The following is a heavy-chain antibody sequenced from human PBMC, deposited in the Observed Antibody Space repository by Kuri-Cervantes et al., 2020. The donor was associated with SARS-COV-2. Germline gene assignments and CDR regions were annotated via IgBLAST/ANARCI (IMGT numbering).Heavy chain of an antibody. D-gene: IGHD4-23*01. J-gene: IGHJ6*03. CDR2: ISSSSTI. CDR3: ALVNDYYYYMDV. V-gene: IGHV3-69-1*02. Sequence: GESLKISCAASGFTFSDYYMNWVRQAPGKGLEWVSSISSSSTIYYADSVKRRFTISRDNAKNSLYLQMNSLRAEDTAVYYCALVNDYYYYMDVWGKGTTVTVSS. CDR1: GFTFSDYY.